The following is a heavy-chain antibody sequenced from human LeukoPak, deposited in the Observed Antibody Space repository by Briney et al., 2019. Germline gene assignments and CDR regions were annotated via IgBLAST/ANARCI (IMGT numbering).Heavy chain of an antibody. Sequence: GGSLRLSCAASGFTFSSYDMSWVRQAPGKGLEWVSTMSGGGGSTYRADSVKGRFTISRDISRNTLYLQMTSLRAEDTAVYFCATVRQGTTRDFEYWGQGTLVTVSS. CDR2: MSGGGGST. CDR3: ATVRQGTTRDFEY. D-gene: IGHD1-7*01. V-gene: IGHV3-23*01. CDR1: GFTFSSYD. J-gene: IGHJ4*02.